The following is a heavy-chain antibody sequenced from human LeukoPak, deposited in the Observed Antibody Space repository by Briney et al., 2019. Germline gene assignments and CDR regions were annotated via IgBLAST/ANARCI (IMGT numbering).Heavy chain of an antibody. CDR1: GFTFSSYS. CDR2: ISSSSSTI. J-gene: IGHJ4*02. CDR3: ARDWAPAKSQWELYY. V-gene: IGHV3-48*04. Sequence: GGSLRLSCAASGFTFSSYSMNWVRQAPGKGLEWVSYISSSSSTIYYADSVKGRFTISRDNARNSLYLQMNSLRAEDTAVYYCARDWAPAKSQWELYYWGQGTLVTVSS. D-gene: IGHD1-26*01.